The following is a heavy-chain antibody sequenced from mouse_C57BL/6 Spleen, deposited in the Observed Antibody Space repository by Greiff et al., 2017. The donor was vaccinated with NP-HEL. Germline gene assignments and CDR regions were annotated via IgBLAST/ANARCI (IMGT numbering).Heavy chain of an antibody. J-gene: IGHJ2*01. CDR1: GFTFSSYG. Sequence: EVQGVESGGDLVKPGGSLKLSCAASGFTFSSYGMSWVRQTPDKRLEWVATISSGGSYTYYPDSVKGRFTISRDNAKNTLYLQMSSLKSEDTAMYYCARHTAQATRYFDYWGQGTTLTVSS. CDR3: ARHTAQATRYFDY. CDR2: ISSGGSYT. D-gene: IGHD3-2*02. V-gene: IGHV5-6*01.